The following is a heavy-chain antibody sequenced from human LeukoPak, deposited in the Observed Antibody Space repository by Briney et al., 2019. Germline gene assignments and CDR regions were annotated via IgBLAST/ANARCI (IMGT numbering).Heavy chain of an antibody. CDR3: ARPSNSGYDF. J-gene: IGHJ4*02. D-gene: IGHD5-12*01. CDR2: IYPSDPDT. CDR1: GYSFSNYW. Sequence: GESLKISCKASGYSFSNYWIGWVRQMPGKGLEWMGIIYPSDPDTRYSPSFQGQVTISADKSISTAYLQWSSLKASDTAMYYCARPSNSGYDFWGQGALVTVSS. V-gene: IGHV5-51*01.